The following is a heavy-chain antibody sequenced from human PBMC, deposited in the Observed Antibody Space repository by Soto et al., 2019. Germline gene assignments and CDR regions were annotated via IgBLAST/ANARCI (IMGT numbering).Heavy chain of an antibody. CDR3: AKERTYSVASGFDY. Sequence: QVQLVDSGGGVVQPGRSLRLSCAASGFTFTTYGMHWVRRAPGKGLEWVAVISYDGSHAYYADSVKGRFTISRDTSKNTLYLQINSLRAEDTAVYYCAKERTYSVASGFDYWGRGTLVTVSS. J-gene: IGHJ4*02. CDR1: GFTFTTYG. D-gene: IGHD1-26*01. V-gene: IGHV3-30*18. CDR2: ISYDGSHA.